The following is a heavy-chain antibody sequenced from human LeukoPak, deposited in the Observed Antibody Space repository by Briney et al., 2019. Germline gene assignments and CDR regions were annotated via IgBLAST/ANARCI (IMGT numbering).Heavy chain of an antibody. CDR1: GVSISSSDYY. CDR2: IYHSGST. V-gene: IGHV4-39*07. D-gene: IGHD1-26*01. J-gene: IGHJ4*02. CDR3: ARGAIVGTRTPSYLDY. Sequence: SETLSLTCSVSGVSISSSDYYWGWIRQPPGKGPEWIGTIYHSGSTYNYPSLESRVTISVDTSKNQFSLKLSSVTAADTAVYYCARGAIVGTRTPSYLDYWGQGTLVTVSS.